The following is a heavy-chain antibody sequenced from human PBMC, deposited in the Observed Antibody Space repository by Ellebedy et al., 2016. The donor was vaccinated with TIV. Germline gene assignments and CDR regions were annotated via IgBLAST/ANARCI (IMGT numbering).Heavy chain of an antibody. J-gene: IGHJ4*02. CDR3: VRQAISVRDCIGGSCFEDY. CDR2: IFPGDSDT. D-gene: IGHD2-15*01. V-gene: IGHV5-51*01. CDR1: GYRFTNYW. Sequence: GESLKISCKGSGYRFTNYWIGWVRQMPGKGLEWMGIIFPGDSDTRYSPSFQGQVTISADKSTNTAYLQWSSLKASDTAMYYCVRQAISVRDCIGGSCFEDYWGQGTLVTASS.